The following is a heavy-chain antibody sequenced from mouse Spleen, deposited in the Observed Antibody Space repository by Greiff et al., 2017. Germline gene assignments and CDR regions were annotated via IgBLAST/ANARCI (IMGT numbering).Heavy chain of an antibody. CDR3: ARAPSYYYGSSSYYFDY. CDR2: ISYDGSN. D-gene: IGHD1-1*01. Sequence: VQLQESGPGLVKPSQSLSLTCSVTGYSITSGYYWNWIRQFPGNKLEWMGYISYDGSNNYNPSLKNRISITRDTSKNQFFLKLNSVTTEDTATYYCARAPSYYYGSSSYYFDYWGQGTTLTVSS. V-gene: IGHV3-6*01. J-gene: IGHJ2*01. CDR1: GYSITSGYY.